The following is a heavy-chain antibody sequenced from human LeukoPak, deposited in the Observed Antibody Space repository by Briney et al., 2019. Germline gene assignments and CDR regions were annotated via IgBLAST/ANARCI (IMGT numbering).Heavy chain of an antibody. V-gene: IGHV3-23*01. D-gene: IGHD2-2*01. CDR1: GFTFSSYA. CDR2: ISGSGGST. CDR3: AKEACSSTSCYVGYYYYYYGMDV. J-gene: IGHJ6*02. Sequence: PGGSLRLSCAASGFTFSSYAMSWVRQAPGKGLEWVSAISGSGGSTYYADSVKGRFTISRDNSKNTLYLQMSSLRAEDTAVYYCAKEACSSTSCYVGYYYYYYGMDVWGQGTTVTVSS.